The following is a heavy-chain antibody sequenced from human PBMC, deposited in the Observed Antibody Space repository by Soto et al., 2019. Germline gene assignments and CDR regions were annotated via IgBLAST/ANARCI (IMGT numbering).Heavy chain of an antibody. CDR2: ISSGGGSTI. CDR1: GFTFSDYY. Sequence: QVQLVESGGGLVQSGGSLRLSCAAAGFTFSDYYMRWIRQAPGKGLEWVSYISSGGGSTIQYADSVKGRFTISRDNAKNLLYLQMNSLRADDTAVYYCARNRGFYDSSGLDYWGQGTLVTVSS. CDR3: ARNRGFYDSSGLDY. D-gene: IGHD3-22*01. V-gene: IGHV3-11*01. J-gene: IGHJ4*02.